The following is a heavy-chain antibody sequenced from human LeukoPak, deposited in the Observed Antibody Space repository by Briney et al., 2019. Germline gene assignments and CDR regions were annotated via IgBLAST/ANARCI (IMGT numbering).Heavy chain of an antibody. D-gene: IGHD4-17*01. CDR2: ISGSGGST. CDR3: AKEIYGDPTGGRFQH. J-gene: IGHJ1*01. CDR1: GFTFSNYW. V-gene: IGHV3-23*01. Sequence: GGSLRLSCAASGFTFSNYWMSWVRQSPGKGLEWVSVISGSGGSTYYADSVGGRFTVSRDNSKNTLYLQMNSLRAEDTAVFYCAKEIYGDPTGGRFQHWGQGTLVTVSS.